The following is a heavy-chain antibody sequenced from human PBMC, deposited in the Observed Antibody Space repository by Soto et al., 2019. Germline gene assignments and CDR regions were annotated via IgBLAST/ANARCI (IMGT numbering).Heavy chain of an antibody. J-gene: IGHJ5*02. CDR2: ISGSVGST. Sequence: XESLRLFCAASGFTFSSYATSWVRQAPGKGLEWVSAISGSVGSTYYADSVKGRFTISRDNSKNTLYLQMNSLRAEDTAVYYCAKEETYSSSPVNWFDPWGQGTLVTVSS. CDR1: GFTFSSYA. D-gene: IGHD6-6*01. V-gene: IGHV3-23*01. CDR3: AKEETYSSSPVNWFDP.